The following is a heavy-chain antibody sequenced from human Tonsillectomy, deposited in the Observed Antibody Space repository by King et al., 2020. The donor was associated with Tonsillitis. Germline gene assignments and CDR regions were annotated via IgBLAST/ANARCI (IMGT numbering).Heavy chain of an antibody. V-gene: IGHV3-74*01. CDR3: IRDLAGSRGT. Sequence: QLVQSGGGLVQPGGSLTLSCAASGFTFTDNWMHWVRQAPGKGLEWVSRTNEYGSITDYAGSVKGRFTISRDNAKNTLYLQMNSLRAEDTAMYYCIRDLAGSRGTWGQGTLVTVSS. J-gene: IGHJ5*02. D-gene: IGHD6-19*01. CDR2: TNEYGSIT. CDR1: GFTFTDNW.